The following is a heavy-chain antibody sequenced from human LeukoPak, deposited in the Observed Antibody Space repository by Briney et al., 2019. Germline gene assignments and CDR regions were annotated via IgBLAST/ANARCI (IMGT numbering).Heavy chain of an antibody. J-gene: IGHJ6*03. CDR2: INPSGGST. V-gene: IGHV1-46*01. D-gene: IGHD4-17*01. Sequence: GASVKVSCKASGYTFTSYYMHWVRQAPGQGHEWMGIINPSGGSTSYAQKFQGRVTMTRDMSTSTVYMELSSLRSEGTAVYYCARHGGTVTTYYYYYMDVWGKGTTVTVSS. CDR1: GYTFTSYY. CDR3: ARHGGTVTTYYYYYMDV.